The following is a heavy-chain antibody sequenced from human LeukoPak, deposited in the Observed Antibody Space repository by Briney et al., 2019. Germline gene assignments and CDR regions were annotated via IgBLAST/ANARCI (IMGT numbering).Heavy chain of an antibody. CDR2: INHSGST. J-gene: IGHJ4*02. CDR3: ARGLGYSSCWYVDY. D-gene: IGHD6-19*01. Sequence: SETLSLTCAVYGGSFSGYYWSWIRQPPGKGLEWIGEINHSGSTNYNPSLKSRVTISVDTSKNQFSLKLSSVTAADTAVYYCARGLGYSSCWYVDYWGQGTLVTVSS. CDR1: GGSFSGYY. V-gene: IGHV4-34*01.